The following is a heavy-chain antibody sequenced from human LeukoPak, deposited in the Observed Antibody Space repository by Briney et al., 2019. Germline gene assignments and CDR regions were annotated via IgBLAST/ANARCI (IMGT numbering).Heavy chain of an antibody. CDR2: IIPIFGTA. Sequence: ASVKVSCKASGGTFSSYAISWVRQAPGQGLEWMGGIIPIFGTANYAQKFQGRVTITADESTSTAYMELSSLRSEDTAVYYCARRIITGTTRPWFDPWGQGTLVTVSS. CDR3: ARRIITGTTRPWFDP. D-gene: IGHD1-7*01. CDR1: GGTFSSYA. J-gene: IGHJ5*02. V-gene: IGHV1-69*13.